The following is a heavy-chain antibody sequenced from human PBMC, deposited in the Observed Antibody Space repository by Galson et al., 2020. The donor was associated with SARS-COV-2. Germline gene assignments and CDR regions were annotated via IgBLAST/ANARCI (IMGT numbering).Heavy chain of an antibody. D-gene: IGHD3-16*01. CDR2: IYHNGDT. CDR1: AASISTYS. J-gene: IGHJ6*03. V-gene: IGHV4-59*01. Sequence: SETLSLTCAVSAASISTYSWSWIRQPPGKGLEWVGYIYHNGDTNYNPTLKSRVTISVDTSKNQFSRKLRFVTAAETAVYYCASLLRGGIDYYYYYMGVWGKGTTVTVSS. CDR3: ASLLRGGIDYYYYYMGV.